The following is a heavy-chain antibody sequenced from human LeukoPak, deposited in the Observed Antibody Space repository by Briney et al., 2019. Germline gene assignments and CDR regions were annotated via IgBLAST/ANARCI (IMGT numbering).Heavy chain of an antibody. J-gene: IGHJ4*02. CDR2: ISYDGSNK. CDR3: ASLMTTVTLSFDY. D-gene: IGHD4-17*01. V-gene: IGHV3-30-3*01. CDR1: GFTFSSYA. Sequence: GGSLRLSCAASGFTFSSYAMHWVRQAPGKGLEWVAVISYDGSNKYYADSVKGRFTIFRDNSKNTLYLQMNSLRAEDTAVYYCASLMTTVTLSFDYWGQGTLVTVSS.